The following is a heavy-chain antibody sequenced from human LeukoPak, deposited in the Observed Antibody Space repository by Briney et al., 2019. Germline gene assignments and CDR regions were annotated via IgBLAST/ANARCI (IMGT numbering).Heavy chain of an antibody. Sequence: ASVNVSSMPSGYTFTLYYMQWVRQAPGPGLEWMGWINPNSGGTNYAEKFQGRVTMTRDTSISTAYMELSRLRSDDTAVYYCARATSTAATDGRDSYWGQGTLVTVSS. V-gene: IGHV1-2*02. J-gene: IGHJ4*02. CDR3: ARATSTAATDGRDSY. CDR1: GYTFTLYY. CDR2: INPNSGGT. D-gene: IGHD2-15*01.